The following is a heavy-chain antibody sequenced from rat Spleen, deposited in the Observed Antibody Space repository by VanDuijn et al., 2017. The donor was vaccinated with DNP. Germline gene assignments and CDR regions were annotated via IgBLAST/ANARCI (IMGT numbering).Heavy chain of an antibody. D-gene: IGHD1-11*01. CDR2: IWGDGST. CDR1: GFSLTNYH. Sequence: QVQLKESGPGLVQPSQTLSLTCTVSGFSLTNYHVDWVRQAPGKGLEWMGIIWGDGSTNYNSALKSRLSISRNTSKIQVFLTMNSLQTDDTAVYYCAEMTRGYWGQGVMVTVSS. V-gene: IGHV2-77*01. CDR3: AEMTRGY. J-gene: IGHJ2*01.